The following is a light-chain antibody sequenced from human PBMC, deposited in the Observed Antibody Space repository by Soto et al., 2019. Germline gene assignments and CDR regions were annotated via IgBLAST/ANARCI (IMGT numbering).Light chain of an antibody. CDR2: DVS. V-gene: IGLV2-14*01. Sequence: QSVLPQPASVSGSPGHSITISCTGTSSDVGGYNYVSWYQQHPGKDPKLMIYDVSNRPSGVSNRFSGSKSGNTASLTISGLQAEDEADYYCRSYTSSSTLVVFGVGTQLTVL. CDR3: RSYTSSSTLVV. CDR1: SSDVGGYNY. J-gene: IGLJ2*01.